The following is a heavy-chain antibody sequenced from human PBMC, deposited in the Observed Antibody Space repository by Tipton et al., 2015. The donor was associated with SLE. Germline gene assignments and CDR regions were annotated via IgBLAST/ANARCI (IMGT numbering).Heavy chain of an antibody. D-gene: IGHD4-11*01. J-gene: IGHJ4*02. CDR2: VHYGGST. CDR1: GGSISSSPYY. CDR3: ARHGYSDYGIDY. Sequence: TLSLTCNVSGGSISSSPYYWGWIRHSPGKGLAWIGSVHYGGSTYYNPSLKSRVAFSADTSKNQFSLKLTSVTAADTAVYYCARHGYSDYGIDYWGQGTLVTVSS. V-gene: IGHV4-39*07.